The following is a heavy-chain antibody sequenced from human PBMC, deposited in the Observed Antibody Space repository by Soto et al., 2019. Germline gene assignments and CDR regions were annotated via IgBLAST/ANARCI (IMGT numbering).Heavy chain of an antibody. Sequence: QVQLEQSGAEVKRPGSSVKVSCKTSGGNFNTYPISWVRQAPGHRLEWMGKIIPIFGTPDYAQKFQGRVTIDADEATTTVYMELRSLKSDDSAVYYCARDSRVWGSTGWKRENLFDIWGQGTMVTVSS. J-gene: IGHJ3*02. CDR2: IIPIFGTP. D-gene: IGHD3-16*01. CDR3: ARDSRVWGSTGWKRENLFDI. CDR1: GGNFNTYP. V-gene: IGHV1-69*18.